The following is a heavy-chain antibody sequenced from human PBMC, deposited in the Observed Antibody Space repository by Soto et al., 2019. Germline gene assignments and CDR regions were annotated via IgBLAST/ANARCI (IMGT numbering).Heavy chain of an antibody. CDR1: GYTFTSYD. J-gene: IGHJ3*02. V-gene: IGHV1-8*01. CDR3: GRDRSSGWGSFDI. CDR2: MNPNSGNP. Sequence: QVQLVQSGAEVKKPGASVKVSCKPSGYTFTSYDINWVRQATGQGLEWMGWMNPNSGNPDYAQKFQGRVTMTRNTSISSAYMEVTSLRFEDTAVYYGGRDRSSGWGSFDIWGQGTVVTFSA. D-gene: IGHD6-19*01.